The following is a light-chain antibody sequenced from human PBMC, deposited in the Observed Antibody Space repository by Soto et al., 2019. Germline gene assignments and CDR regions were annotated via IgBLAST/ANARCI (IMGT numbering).Light chain of an antibody. CDR3: VQRTTWPWT. CDR2: DAS. CDR1: QSVSSH. J-gene: IGKJ1*01. Sequence: DIVLTQSPGTLSLSPGERATLSCRASQSVSSHLAWYQQKPGQAPRLLIYDASNRATGIPARFSGSSSGTDFILTISSQEPEDFAVYHCVQRTTWPWTCGQGSKVEIK. V-gene: IGKV3-11*01.